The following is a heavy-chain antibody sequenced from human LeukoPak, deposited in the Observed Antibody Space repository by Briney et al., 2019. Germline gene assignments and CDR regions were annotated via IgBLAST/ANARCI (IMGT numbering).Heavy chain of an antibody. Sequence: GGSLRLSCAASGFTFSSYAMHWVRQAPGKGLEWVAVISYDGSNKYYADSVKGRFTISRDNSKNTLYLQMNSLRAEDTAVYYCARGRGPITAYFDYWGQGTLVTVSS. CDR3: ARGRGPITAYFDY. CDR2: ISYDGSNK. J-gene: IGHJ4*02. CDR1: GFTFSSYA. V-gene: IGHV3-30*14. D-gene: IGHD1-14*01.